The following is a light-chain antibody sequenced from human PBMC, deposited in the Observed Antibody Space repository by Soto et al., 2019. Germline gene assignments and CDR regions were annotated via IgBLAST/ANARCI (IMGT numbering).Light chain of an antibody. Sequence: SVLTQPPSVSGAPGQRVTISCTGGSANIGTGYDVHWYQQVPGTAPKLLIYGNNNRPSGIPDRFSGSKSDTSASLAIAGLQAEDEADYYCQSYDSGMSTYVFGNGTKVTVL. CDR3: QSYDSGMSTYV. CDR1: SANIGTGYD. J-gene: IGLJ1*01. V-gene: IGLV1-40*01. CDR2: GNN.